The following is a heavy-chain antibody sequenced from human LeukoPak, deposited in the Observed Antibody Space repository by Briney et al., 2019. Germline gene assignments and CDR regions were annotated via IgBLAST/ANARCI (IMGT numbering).Heavy chain of an antibody. D-gene: IGHD1-7*01. CDR1: GGSINNYY. CDR2: VWYSGTT. Sequence: SETLSLTCTVSGGSINNYYWYWMRQPPGKGLEWIGYVWYSGTTKYNPSLKSRVTISVDTSKNQFSLKMSSVTAADTAVYYCARGITGTTWFDPWGQGTLVTVSS. J-gene: IGHJ5*02. V-gene: IGHV4-59*08. CDR3: ARGITGTTWFDP.